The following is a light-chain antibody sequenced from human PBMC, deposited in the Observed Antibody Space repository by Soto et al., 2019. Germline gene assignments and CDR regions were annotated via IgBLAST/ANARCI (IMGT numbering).Light chain of an antibody. Sequence: QSALTQPASVSGSPGQSITISCTGTSIDVGTYNLVSWYRQYPGTAPKLLLYEVTKLPSGVSSRFSGSKSGNTASLTISGLQAEDEADYFCCSYAGSQTFLVFGGGTKLTVL. J-gene: IGLJ2*01. V-gene: IGLV2-23*02. CDR3: CSYAGSQTFLV. CDR2: EVT. CDR1: SIDVGTYNL.